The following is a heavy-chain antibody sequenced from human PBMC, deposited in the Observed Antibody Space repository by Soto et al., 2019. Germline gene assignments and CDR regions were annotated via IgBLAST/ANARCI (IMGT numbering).Heavy chain of an antibody. J-gene: IGHJ4*02. CDR3: ARGLISGSHYSGGWYYFDS. CDR1: GGSISSYY. Sequence: TLSLTCTVSGGSISSYYWSWIRQPPGKGLQWIGQINHSGSANYNPSLKSRVTISVHTSSSQFSLELSSVTAADTAVYYCARGLISGSHYSGGWYYFDSWGQGTQVTVSS. V-gene: IGHV4-34*01. CDR2: INHSGSA. D-gene: IGHD1-26*01.